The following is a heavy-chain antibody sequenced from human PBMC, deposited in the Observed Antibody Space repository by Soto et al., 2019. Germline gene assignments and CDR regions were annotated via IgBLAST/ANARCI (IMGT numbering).Heavy chain of an antibody. D-gene: IGHD3-10*01. J-gene: IGHJ4*02. Sequence: EMQLLESGGGLVQPGGSLRLSCAASGFTFSSNAMSWVRQAPGKGLEWVSAISGSGGSTYYAGSVKGRFTISRDNSKNTLYLKRNSLGAEDTAVYYCVKDNMVRGVIGYYDYWGQGTLVTVSS. CDR3: VKDNMVRGVIGYYDY. V-gene: IGHV3-23*01. CDR2: ISGSGGST. CDR1: GFTFSSNA.